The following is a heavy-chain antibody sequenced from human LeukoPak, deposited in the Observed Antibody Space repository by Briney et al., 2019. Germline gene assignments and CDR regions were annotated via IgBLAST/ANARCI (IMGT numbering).Heavy chain of an antibody. CDR2: IYPGDSDT. CDR1: GYSFTSYW. V-gene: IGHV5-51*01. CDR3: AKGLEYSGYGPGYFDY. D-gene: IGHD5-12*01. J-gene: IGHJ4*02. Sequence: GESLKISCKGSGYSFTSYWIGWVRQMPGKGLEWMGIIYPGDSDTRYSPSFQGQVTISADKSISTAHLQWSSLRAEDTAVYYCAKGLEYSGYGPGYFDYWGQGTLVTVSS.